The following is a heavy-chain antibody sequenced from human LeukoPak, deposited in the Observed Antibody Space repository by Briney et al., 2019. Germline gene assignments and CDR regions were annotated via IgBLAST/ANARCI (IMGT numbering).Heavy chain of an antibody. J-gene: IGHJ4*02. CDR1: GFTFTSYA. V-gene: IGHV3-23*01. CDR2: ISGSGTIT. Sequence: HTGGSLRLSCAASGFTFTSYAMSWVRQAPGKGLEWVSSISGSGTITYYADSVKGRFTVSRDNSKNALYLQMNTLRAEDTAVYYCAREGMEIDYWGQGTLVTVSS. D-gene: IGHD3-10*01. CDR3: AREGMEIDY.